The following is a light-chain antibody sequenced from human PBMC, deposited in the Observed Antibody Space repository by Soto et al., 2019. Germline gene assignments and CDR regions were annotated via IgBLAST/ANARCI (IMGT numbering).Light chain of an antibody. CDR1: VLAKKY. CDR3: YSASDNTVV. V-gene: IGLV3-27*01. Sequence: SYELTQPSSVSVSPGQTARITCSGDVLAKKYARWFQQKPGQAPVLVIYKASERPSGIPERFSGSSSGTTVTLTISGAQVEDEADYYCYSASDNTVVFGGGTKLNVL. J-gene: IGLJ2*01. CDR2: KAS.